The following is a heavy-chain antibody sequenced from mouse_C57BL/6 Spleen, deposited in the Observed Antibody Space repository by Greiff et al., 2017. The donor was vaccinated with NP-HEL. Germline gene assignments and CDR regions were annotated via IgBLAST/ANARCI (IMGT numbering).Heavy chain of an antibody. CDR3: ARGGGSGPSFAD. J-gene: IGHJ3*01. CDR2: IDPSDSYT. D-gene: IGHD3-2*02. CDR1: GYTFTSYW. V-gene: IGHV1-50*01. Sequence: VQLQQPGAELVKPGASVKLSCKASGYTFTSYWMQWVKQRPGQGLEWIGEIDPSDSYTNYNQKFKGKATLTVDTSSSTAYMQLSSLTSEDSAVYYCARGGGSGPSFADWGQGTLVTVSA.